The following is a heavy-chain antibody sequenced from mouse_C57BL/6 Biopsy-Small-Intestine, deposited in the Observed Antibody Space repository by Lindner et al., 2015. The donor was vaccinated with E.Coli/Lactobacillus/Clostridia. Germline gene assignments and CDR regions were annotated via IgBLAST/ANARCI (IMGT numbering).Heavy chain of an antibody. CDR2: IRSKSNNYAT. D-gene: IGHD2-5*01. CDR1: GFSFNTYA. V-gene: IGHV10-1*01. CDR3: VRNSNFFYAMDY. Sequence: VQLQESAEIVQPKGSLKLSCAASGFSFNTYAMNWVRQAPGKGLEWVARIRSKSNNYATYYADSVKDRFTISRDDSESMLYLQMNNLKTEDTAMYYCVRNSNFFYAMDYWGQGTSVTVSS. J-gene: IGHJ4*01.